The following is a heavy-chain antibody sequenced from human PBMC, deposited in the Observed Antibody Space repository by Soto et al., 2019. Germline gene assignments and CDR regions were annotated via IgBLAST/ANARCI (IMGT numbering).Heavy chain of an antibody. D-gene: IGHD2-15*01. CDR1: VGSVSIGSYY. Sequence: SETLALTCTFSVGSVSIGSYYWSWIRQPPGKGLEWIGYIYYSGSTNYNPSLKSRVTISVDTSKNQFSLKLSSVTAADTAVYYCARDGLYCSGRSCVGYWGQGTMVTVSS. J-gene: IGHJ4*02. CDR3: ARDGLYCSGRSCVGY. CDR2: IYYSGST. V-gene: IGHV4-61*01.